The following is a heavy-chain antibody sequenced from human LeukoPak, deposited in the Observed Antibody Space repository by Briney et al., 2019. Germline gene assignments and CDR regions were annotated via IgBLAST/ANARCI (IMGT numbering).Heavy chain of an antibody. V-gene: IGHV3-23*01. J-gene: IGHJ1*01. D-gene: IGHD1-26*01. CDR3: TTARGSDLQYFQH. CDR1: GFTFSSYA. CDR2: ISGSGGST. Sequence: GGSLRLSCAASGFTFSSYAMSWVRQAPGKGLEWVSAISGSGGSTYYADSVKGRFTISRDNSKNTLYLQMNSLRAEDTAVYYCTTARGSDLQYFQHWGQGTLVTVSS.